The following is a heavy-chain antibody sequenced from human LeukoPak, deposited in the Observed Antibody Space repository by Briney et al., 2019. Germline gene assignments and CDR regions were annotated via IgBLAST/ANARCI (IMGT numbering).Heavy chain of an antibody. V-gene: IGHV4-4*07. CDR1: GGSISSYY. Sequence: SETLSLTCTVSGGSISSYYWSWIRQPAGKGLEWIGRIYTSGSTNYNPSLKSRVIMSVDTSKNQFSLKLSSVTAADTAVYYCARGGRAPRYYYYMDVWGKGTTVTVSS. CDR2: IYTSGST. J-gene: IGHJ6*03. D-gene: IGHD3-10*01. CDR3: ARGGRAPRYYYYMDV.